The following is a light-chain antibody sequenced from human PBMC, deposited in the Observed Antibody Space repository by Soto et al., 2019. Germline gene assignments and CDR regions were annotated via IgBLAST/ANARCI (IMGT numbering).Light chain of an antibody. J-gene: IGLJ2*01. V-gene: IGLV2-23*01. CDR2: EGS. Sequence: QSALTQPASVSGSPGQSITISCTGISSDVGSYNLVSWYQQHPGKAPKVMIYEGSKRPSGVSNRFSGSRPGNTASLTISGLQAEDEAHYYCSSYAGSSTPVVFGGGTKLTVL. CDR1: SSDVGSYNL. CDR3: SSYAGSSTPVV.